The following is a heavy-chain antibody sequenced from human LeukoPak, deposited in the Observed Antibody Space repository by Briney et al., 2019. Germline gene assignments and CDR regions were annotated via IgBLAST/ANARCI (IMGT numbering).Heavy chain of an antibody. CDR2: IYYSGST. V-gene: IGHV4-30-4*01. D-gene: IGHD3-22*01. CDR1: GGSNSSGDYY. Sequence: SQTLSLTCIVSGGSNSSGDYYWSWIRRPPGKGLEWIGYIYYSGSTYYNPSLKSRVTISVDTSKNQFSLKLSSVTAADTAVYYCARGGSSGYYYYFDYWGQGTLVTVSS. J-gene: IGHJ4*02. CDR3: ARGGSSGYYYYFDY.